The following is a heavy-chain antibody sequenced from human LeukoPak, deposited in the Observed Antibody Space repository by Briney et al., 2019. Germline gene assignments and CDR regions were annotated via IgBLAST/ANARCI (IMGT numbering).Heavy chain of an antibody. V-gene: IGHV4-39*07. CDR3: AREYYYGSGTSQPYYYYMDV. J-gene: IGHJ6*03. Sequence: SETLSLTCTVSGGSISSSSYYWGWIRQPPGKGLEWIGSIYYSGSTYYNPSLKSRVTISVDTSKNQFSLKLSSVTAADTAVYYCAREYYYGSGTSQPYYYYMDVWGKGTTVTVSS. D-gene: IGHD3-10*01. CDR1: GGSISSSSYY. CDR2: IYYSGST.